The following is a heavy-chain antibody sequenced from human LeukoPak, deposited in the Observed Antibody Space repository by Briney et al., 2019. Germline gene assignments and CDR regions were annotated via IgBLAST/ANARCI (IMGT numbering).Heavy chain of an antibody. V-gene: IGHV3-9*03. J-gene: IGHJ4*02. D-gene: IGHD2-2*01. CDR1: GFTFDDYA. CDR2: ISWNSDTI. Sequence: GRSLRLSCAASGFTFDDYAMHWVRQAPGKGLEWDSGISWNSDTIGYVDSVKGRFTISRDNAKNSLYLQMNSLRPEDMALYYCTREYCSSARCYGFLDYWGQGTLVTVSS. CDR3: TREYCSSARCYGFLDY.